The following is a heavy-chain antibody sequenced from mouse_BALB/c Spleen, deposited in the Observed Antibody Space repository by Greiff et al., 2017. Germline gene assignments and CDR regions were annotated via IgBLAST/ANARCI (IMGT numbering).Heavy chain of an antibody. CDR3: ARYGNFAY. D-gene: IGHD2-1*01. CDR2: ISYSGST. J-gene: IGHJ3*01. CDR1: GYSITSDYA. Sequence: VQLQQSGPGLVKPSQSLSLTCTVTGYSITSDYAWNWIRQFPGNKLEWMGYISYSGSTSYNPSLKSRISITRDTSKNQFFLQLNSVTTEDTATYYCARYGNFAYWGQGTLVTVSA. V-gene: IGHV3-2*02.